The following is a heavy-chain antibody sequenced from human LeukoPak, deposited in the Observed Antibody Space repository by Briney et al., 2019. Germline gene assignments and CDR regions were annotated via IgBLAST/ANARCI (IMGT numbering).Heavy chain of an antibody. CDR3: ARGGGLDV. J-gene: IGHJ6*02. CDR2: INHNGNVN. V-gene: IGHV3-7*03. D-gene: IGHD3-16*01. Sequence: PGGSQRLSCAASGFTFSSYWMNWARQAPGRGLEWVASINHNGNVNYYVDSVKGRFTISRDNAKNSLYLRMSNLRAEDTAVYFCARGGGLDVWGQGATVTVSS. CDR1: GFTFSSYW.